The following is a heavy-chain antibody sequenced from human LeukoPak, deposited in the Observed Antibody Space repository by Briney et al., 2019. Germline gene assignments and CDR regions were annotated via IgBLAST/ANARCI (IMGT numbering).Heavy chain of an antibody. CDR3: ARGKAVAGTFSWFDP. Sequence: PGGSLRLSCVASGFTFSSYSMNWVRQAPGRGLVWVSLINSDGSSTRYADSVKGRFTISRDNAKNTLYLQMNSLRAEDTAVYYCARGKAVAGTFSWFDPWGQGTLVTVSS. CDR1: GFTFSSYS. CDR2: INSDGSST. V-gene: IGHV3-74*01. D-gene: IGHD6-19*01. J-gene: IGHJ5*02.